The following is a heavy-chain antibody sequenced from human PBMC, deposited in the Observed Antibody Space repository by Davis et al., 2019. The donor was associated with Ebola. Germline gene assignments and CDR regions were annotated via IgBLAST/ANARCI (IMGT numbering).Heavy chain of an antibody. CDR2: INHSGST. V-gene: IGHV4-34*01. D-gene: IGHD3-22*01. J-gene: IGHJ4*02. Sequence: SETLSLTCAVYGGSFSGYYWSWIRQPPGKGLERIGEINHSGSTNYNPSLKSRVTISVDTSKNQFSLKLSSVTAADTAVYYCARDAYYYDSSGYSHYFDYWGQGTLVTVSS. CDR3: ARDAYYYDSSGYSHYFDY. CDR1: GGSFSGYY.